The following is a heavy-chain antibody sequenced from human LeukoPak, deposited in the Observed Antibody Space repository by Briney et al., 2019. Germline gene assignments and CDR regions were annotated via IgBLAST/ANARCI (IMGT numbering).Heavy chain of an antibody. CDR1: GGSISSSY. V-gene: IGHV4-59*08. Sequence: SQTLSLTCTVSGGSISSSYWSWIRQPPGKGLEWIGYIYHSGDTNSNPSLKSRVTISMDTSKNQFSLKLSSVAAADTAVYYCARHNFARPFDYWGQGTQVTVPS. CDR2: IYHSGDT. CDR3: ARHNFARPFDY. D-gene: IGHD6-6*01. J-gene: IGHJ4*02.